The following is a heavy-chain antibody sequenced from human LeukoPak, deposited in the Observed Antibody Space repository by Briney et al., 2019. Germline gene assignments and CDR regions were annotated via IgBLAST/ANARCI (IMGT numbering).Heavy chain of an antibody. D-gene: IGHD3-10*01. CDR2: INHSGRT. Sequence: SETLSLTCAVYGGSFSGYYWSWIRQPPGKGLEWIGEINHSGRTNYNPSLKSRVTKSVETSKNKSTQKLTSVTDADPAVYYCARSPAYYGAGSYYAPYCYYYHGMDDWGQGTTVTVSS. V-gene: IGHV4-34*01. CDR3: ARSPAYYGAGSYYAPYCYYYHGMDD. CDR1: GGSFSGYY. J-gene: IGHJ6*02.